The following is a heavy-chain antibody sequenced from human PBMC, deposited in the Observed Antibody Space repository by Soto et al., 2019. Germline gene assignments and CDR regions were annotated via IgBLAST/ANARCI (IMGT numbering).Heavy chain of an antibody. CDR2: VSGYNGET. J-gene: IGHJ6*02. V-gene: IGHV1-18*01. CDR3: AREGLGIYYYNGMDV. CDR1: GYTFTKFG. D-gene: IGHD6-19*01. Sequence: QVQLVQSGAEVKKPGATVKVSCEASGYTFTKFGISWVRQAPGQGLEWMGWVSGYNGETSYAQSLQGRVTMTTDTSTTTAYMELRSLRSDDTAVFYCAREGLGIYYYNGMDVWGQGTTVTVS.